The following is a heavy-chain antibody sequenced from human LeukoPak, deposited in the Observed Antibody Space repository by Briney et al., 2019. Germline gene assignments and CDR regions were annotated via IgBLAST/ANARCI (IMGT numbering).Heavy chain of an antibody. CDR3: AKVKSMIVAPIDY. D-gene: IGHD3-22*01. Sequence: GGSLRLSCAASRFTFSSYAMSWVRQVPGKGLEWVSSISGSAGSTYYADSVKGRFTISRDNSKNTLYLQMNSLRAEDTAVYYCAKVKSMIVAPIDYWGQGTLVTVSS. CDR1: RFTFSSYA. V-gene: IGHV3-23*01. J-gene: IGHJ4*02. CDR2: ISGSAGST.